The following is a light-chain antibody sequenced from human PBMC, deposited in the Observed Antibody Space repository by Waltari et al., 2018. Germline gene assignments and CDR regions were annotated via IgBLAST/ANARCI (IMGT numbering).Light chain of an antibody. CDR2: WAS. Sequence: DIVMTQSPDSLAVSLGERATINCKSSQTLLYSSNNKNCLAWYQQKPGQPPKLLIYWASARESGVPDRFSGSGSGTDFTLTISSLQAEDVAVYYCQQYYSTPPTFGQGTRLEIK. CDR3: QQYYSTPPT. CDR1: QTLLYSSNNKNC. V-gene: IGKV4-1*01. J-gene: IGKJ5*01.